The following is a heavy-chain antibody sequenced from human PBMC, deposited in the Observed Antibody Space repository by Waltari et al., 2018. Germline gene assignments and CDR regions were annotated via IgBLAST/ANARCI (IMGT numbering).Heavy chain of an antibody. CDR2: IRYDGSNK. V-gene: IGHV3-30*02. J-gene: IGHJ6*02. D-gene: IGHD5-12*01. CDR3: AKVKIGGYSGAGYYYGMDV. Sequence: QVQLVESGGGVVQPGGSLRLSCAASGFTFSSYGMHWVRQAPGKGLEWVAFIRYDGSNKYYADSVKGRFTISRDNSKNTLYLQMNSLRAEDTAVYYCAKVKIGGYSGAGYYYGMDVWGQGTTVTVSS. CDR1: GFTFSSYG.